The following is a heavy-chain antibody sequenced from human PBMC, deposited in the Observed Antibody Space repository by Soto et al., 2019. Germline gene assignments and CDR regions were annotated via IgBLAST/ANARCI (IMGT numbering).Heavy chain of an antibody. D-gene: IGHD4-17*01. CDR1: GFTFSSYS. Sequence: GGSLRLSCAASGFTFSSYSMNWVRQAPGKGLEWVSSISSSSSYIYYADSVKGRFTISRDNAKNSLYLQMNSLRAEDTAVYYCARDNWADGDVHFDYWGQGTLVTVSS. J-gene: IGHJ4*02. CDR2: ISSSSSYI. CDR3: ARDNWADGDVHFDY. V-gene: IGHV3-21*01.